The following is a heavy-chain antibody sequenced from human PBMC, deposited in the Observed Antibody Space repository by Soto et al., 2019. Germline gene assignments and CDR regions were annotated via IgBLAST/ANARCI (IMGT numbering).Heavy chain of an antibody. Sequence: GGSLRLSCAASGFTFSSYAMSWVRQAPGKGLEWVSAISGSGGSTYYADSVKGRFTISRDNSKNTPYLQMNSLRAEDTAVYYCAKPPGGGFYDSSGYQWYYFDYWGQGTLVTVSS. CDR2: ISGSGGST. D-gene: IGHD3-22*01. CDR1: GFTFSSYA. J-gene: IGHJ4*02. V-gene: IGHV3-23*01. CDR3: AKPPGGGFYDSSGYQWYYFDY.